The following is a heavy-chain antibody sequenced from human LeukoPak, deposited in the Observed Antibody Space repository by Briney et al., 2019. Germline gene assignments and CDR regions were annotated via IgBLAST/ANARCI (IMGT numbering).Heavy chain of an antibody. J-gene: IGHJ3*02. CDR3: ASPWELLGAFDI. CDR1: GGSISSSSYY. D-gene: IGHD1-26*01. CDR2: IYYSGST. V-gene: IGHV4-39*01. Sequence: SETLSLTCTASGGSISSSSYYWGWIRQPPGKGLEWIGSIYYSGSTYYNPSLKSRVTISVDTSKNQFSLKLSSVTAADTAVYYCASPWELLGAFDIWGQGTMVTVSS.